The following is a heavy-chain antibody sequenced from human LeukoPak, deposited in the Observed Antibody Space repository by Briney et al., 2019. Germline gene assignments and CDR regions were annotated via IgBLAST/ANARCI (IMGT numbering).Heavy chain of an antibody. CDR2: IYSSGDT. CDR3: AHGGNSGSYSEN. V-gene: IGHV4-4*07. J-gene: IGHJ4*02. D-gene: IGHD1-26*01. Sequence: SETLSLTCTVSGASISNHYRSWIRQPAGKALEWIGRIYSSGDTDYNPSLKSRVTMSVDTSKSQFSLKLGSVIAADTAVYYCAHGGNSGSYSENWGRGTLVTVSS. CDR1: GASISNHY.